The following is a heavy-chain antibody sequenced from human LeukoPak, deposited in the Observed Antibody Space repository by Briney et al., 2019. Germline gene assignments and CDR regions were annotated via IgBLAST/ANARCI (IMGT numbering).Heavy chain of an antibody. Sequence: PGSSLRLSCAASGFTFRSNGIHWVRQAPGKGLEWVACMWFEGSDPKYADSVKGRFTISRDNSENTVYFQMNSLRAEDTALYYCARDLYCSGGTCYRAFDIWGQGTMVTVSS. CDR3: ARDLYCSGGTCYRAFDI. CDR2: MWFEGSDP. D-gene: IGHD2-15*01. J-gene: IGHJ3*02. CDR1: GFTFRSNG. V-gene: IGHV3-33*01.